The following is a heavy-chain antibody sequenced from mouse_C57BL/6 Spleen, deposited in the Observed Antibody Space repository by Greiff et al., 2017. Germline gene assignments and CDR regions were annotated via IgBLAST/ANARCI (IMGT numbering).Heavy chain of an antibody. V-gene: IGHV5-16*01. D-gene: IGHD1-1*01. CDR1: GFTFSDYY. Sequence: EVKLMESEGGLVQPGSSMKLSCTASGFTFSDYYMAWVRQVPEKGLEWVANINYDGSSTYYLDSLKSRFIISRDNAKNILYLQMSSLKSEDTATYYCARDTPTVVAHWYFDVWGTGTTVTVSS. CDR2: INYDGSST. CDR3: ARDTPTVVAHWYFDV. J-gene: IGHJ1*03.